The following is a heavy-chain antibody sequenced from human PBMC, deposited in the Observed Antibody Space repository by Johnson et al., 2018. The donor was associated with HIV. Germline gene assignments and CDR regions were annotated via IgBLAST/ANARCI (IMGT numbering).Heavy chain of an antibody. CDR2: MSYDGSNK. D-gene: IGHD3-16*01. CDR3: AKCIWGSSLIDVFDI. V-gene: IGHV3-33*06. J-gene: IGHJ3*02. Sequence: QVQLVESGGGVVQPGGSLRLSCAVSGLTFSNYGMHWVRQAPGQGLEWVAVMSYDGSNKYYTYSVRGRFPISRDNSKNTLYLQMNSLRVEATAVYYCAKCIWGSSLIDVFDIWGQGTMVTVSS. CDR1: GLTFSNYG.